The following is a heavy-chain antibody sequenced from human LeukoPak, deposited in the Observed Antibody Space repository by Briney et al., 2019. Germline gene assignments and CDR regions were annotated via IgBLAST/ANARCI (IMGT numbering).Heavy chain of an antibody. Sequence: PGGSLRLSCAASGFTFSDYYMSWIRQAPGKGLEWVSYISRSGSTIYYADSVKGRFTISRGNAKNSLYLQMNSLRAEDTAVYYCARELQKYYDFWSGYNDAFDIWGQGTMVTVSS. J-gene: IGHJ3*02. CDR1: GFTFSDYY. D-gene: IGHD3-3*01. CDR3: ARELQKYYDFWSGYNDAFDI. CDR2: ISRSGSTI. V-gene: IGHV3-11*04.